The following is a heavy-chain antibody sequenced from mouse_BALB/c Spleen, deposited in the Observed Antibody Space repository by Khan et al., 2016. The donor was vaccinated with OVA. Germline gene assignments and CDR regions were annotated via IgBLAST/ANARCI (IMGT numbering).Heavy chain of an antibody. V-gene: IGHV1S81*02. J-gene: IGHJ2*01. Sequence: QVQLQQSGAELVKAGASVKMSCKASGYTFTSYWMHWVKQRLGQGLEWFAETNPTNGRTYYNEKFKSKATLTVDKSSSTAYMLLSGPTFEDSAVYDCARIKKIGATYFAYWGQGTTLTVSS. CDR2: TNPTNGRT. CDR1: GYTFTSYW. D-gene: IGHD2-14*01. CDR3: ARIKKIGATYFAY.